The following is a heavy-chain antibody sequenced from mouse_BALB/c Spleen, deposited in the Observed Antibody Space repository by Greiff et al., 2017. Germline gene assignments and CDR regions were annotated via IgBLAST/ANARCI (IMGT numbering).Heavy chain of an antibody. Sequence: DVKLVESGGGLVKPGGSLKLSCAASGFTFSSYTMSWVRQTPEKRLEWVATISSGGGNTYYPDSVKGRFTISRDNAKNNLYLQMSSLRSEDTALYYCAKDYYGYAMDYWGQGTSVTVSS. V-gene: IGHV5-9*03. D-gene: IGHD1-1*01. CDR2: ISSGGGNT. CDR1: GFTFSSYT. J-gene: IGHJ4*01. CDR3: AKDYYGYAMDY.